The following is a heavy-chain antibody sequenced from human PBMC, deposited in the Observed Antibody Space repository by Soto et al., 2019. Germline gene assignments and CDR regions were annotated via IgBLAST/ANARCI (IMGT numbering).Heavy chain of an antibody. CDR3: AYLPCSGGSCYWFSFSGMDV. Sequence: QITLKESGPTLVKPTQTLTLTCTFSGFSLSTRGVGVAWIRQPPGKALEWLALIYWDDDKRYRPSLESRLTIPKDTSKNQVVLTMTNMDSVDTATYYCAYLPCSGGSCYWFSFSGMDVWGQGTTVTVSS. V-gene: IGHV2-5*02. CDR2: IYWDDDK. D-gene: IGHD2-15*01. CDR1: GFSLSTRGVG. J-gene: IGHJ6*02.